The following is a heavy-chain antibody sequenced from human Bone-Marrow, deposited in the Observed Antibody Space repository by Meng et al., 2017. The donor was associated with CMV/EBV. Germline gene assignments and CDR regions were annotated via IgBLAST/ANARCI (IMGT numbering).Heavy chain of an antibody. Sequence: EVQLVESGGGLVKPGGSLRLSCAASGFTFSNAWMTWVRQAPGKGPEWVGRIKSRVNGGTTDYAAPVKGRFTISRDDSKNTLYLQMNSLKTEDTAIYYCIWNDLGDYWGQGTLVTVSS. CDR1: GFTFSNAW. CDR2: IKSRVNGGTT. J-gene: IGHJ4*02. CDR3: IWNDLGDY. V-gene: IGHV3-15*01. D-gene: IGHD1-1*01.